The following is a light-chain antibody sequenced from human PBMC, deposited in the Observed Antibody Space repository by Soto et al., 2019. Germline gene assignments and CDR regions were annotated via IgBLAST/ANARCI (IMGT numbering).Light chain of an antibody. V-gene: IGKV3-20*01. Sequence: VLTQSPGTLSLAPGERAPLSCRASQNVSSNLLVWYQQHPGQAPRLLIYGASSRATGIPNRFSGSGSGTDFTLTISRLEPEDFAVYYCQQYGNSPQTFGQGTKVDIK. J-gene: IGKJ1*01. CDR2: GAS. CDR1: QNVSSNL. CDR3: QQYGNSPQT.